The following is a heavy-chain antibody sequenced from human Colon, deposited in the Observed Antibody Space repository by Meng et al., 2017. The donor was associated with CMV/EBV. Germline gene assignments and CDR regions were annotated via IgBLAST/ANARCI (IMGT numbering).Heavy chain of an antibody. CDR2: IKQDGSEK. J-gene: IGHJ4*02. CDR1: GFALSSYW. V-gene: IGHV3-7*01. CDR3: MTPTGSSDY. Sequence: LILSCAASGFALSSYWLHWVRQAPGKGLEWVANIKQDGSEKNYMDSVKGRFTISRDNAQNSLYLQMDSLRVEDTAIYYCMTPTGSSDYWGQGTLVTVSS. D-gene: IGHD6-6*01.